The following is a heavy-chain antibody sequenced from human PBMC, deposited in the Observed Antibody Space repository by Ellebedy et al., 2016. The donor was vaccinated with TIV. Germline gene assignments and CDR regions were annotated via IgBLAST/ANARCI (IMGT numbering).Heavy chain of an antibody. J-gene: IGHJ3*02. CDR1: GGSISSYY. Sequence: SETLSLTXTVSGGSISSYYWSWIRQPPGKGLEWIGYIYYSGSTNYNPSLKSRVTISVDTSKNQFSLKLSSVTAADTAVYYCARVILTGYYSGTYDAFDIWGQGTMVTVSS. D-gene: IGHD3-9*01. V-gene: IGHV4-59*01. CDR3: ARVILTGYYSGTYDAFDI. CDR2: IYYSGST.